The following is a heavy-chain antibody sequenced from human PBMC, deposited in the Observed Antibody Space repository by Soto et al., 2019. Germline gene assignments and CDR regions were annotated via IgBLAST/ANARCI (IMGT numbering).Heavy chain of an antibody. V-gene: IGHV3-23*01. CDR2: ISGSGGST. Sequence: GGSLRLSCVASGFTFSSYAMNWVRQAPGKGLEWVSAISGSGGSTYYVDSVKGRFTISRDNSRNTLYLQMNSLRAEDTAVYYCAKDPEVVVTAPDYWGQGTLVTVSS. J-gene: IGHJ4*02. CDR3: AKDPEVVVTAPDY. CDR1: GFTFSSYA. D-gene: IGHD2-21*02.